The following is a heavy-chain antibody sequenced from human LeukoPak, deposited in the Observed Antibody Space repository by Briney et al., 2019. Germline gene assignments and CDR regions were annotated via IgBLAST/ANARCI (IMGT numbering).Heavy chain of an antibody. CDR1: GFSFGSYG. J-gene: IGHJ1*01. CDR3: AKGWRQLAPGRYFQH. V-gene: IGHV3-30*18. D-gene: IGHD6-13*01. CDR2: ISYDGSNK. Sequence: GGSLRLSCAASGFSFGSYGIHWVRQAPGKGLEWVAVISYDGSNKYYADSVKGRFTISRDNSKNTLYLQMNSLRAEDTAVYYCAKGWRQLAPGRYFQHWGQGTLVTVSS.